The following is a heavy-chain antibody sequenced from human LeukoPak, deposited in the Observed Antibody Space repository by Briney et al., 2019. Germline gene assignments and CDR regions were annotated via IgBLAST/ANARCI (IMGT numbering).Heavy chain of an antibody. CDR1: GGSIRSYY. J-gene: IGHJ6*04. D-gene: IGHD2-15*01. Sequence: SETLSLTCTVSGGSIRSYYWSWIRQPLGKGLEWIGYVYYSGSTKYNPSLKSRVTTSVDTSKNEFSLNLSSVTAADTAVYYCARDLSGSGSFPYGMDVWGKGTTVTVSS. CDR2: VYYSGST. CDR3: ARDLSGSGSFPYGMDV. V-gene: IGHV4-59*01.